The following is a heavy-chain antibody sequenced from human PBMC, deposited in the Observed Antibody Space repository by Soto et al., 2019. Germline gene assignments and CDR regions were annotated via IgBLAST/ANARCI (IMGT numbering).Heavy chain of an antibody. CDR2: IIPIFGTA. V-gene: IGHV1-69*13. CDR3: ARAPIVVVPAAESYYYYGMDV. Sequence: SVKISCKASGGTVSSYAISWVRQAPGQGLEWMGGIIPIFGTANYAQKFQGRVTITADESTSTAYMELSSLRSEDTAVYYCARAPIVVVPAAESYYYYGMDVWGQGTTVTVSS. D-gene: IGHD2-2*01. CDR1: GGTVSSYA. J-gene: IGHJ6*02.